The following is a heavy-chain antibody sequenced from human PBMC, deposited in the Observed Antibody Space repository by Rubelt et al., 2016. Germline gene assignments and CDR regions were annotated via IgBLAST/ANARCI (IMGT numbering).Heavy chain of an antibody. J-gene: IGHJ4*02. V-gene: IGHV4-61*01. CDR1: GGSVSSGSYY. CDR3: ARAIPTPGLFDTGPSVLDY. Sequence: QVQLQESGPGLVKPSETLSLTCTVSGGSVSSGSYYWSWIRQPPGKGLEWIGHIYYSGSTHYNPSLKSRVTISVDTSKNQFCLKLSSVTSAETAVYYCARAIPTPGLFDTGPSVLDYWGQGTLVTVSS. CDR2: IYYSGST. D-gene: IGHD2-21*01.